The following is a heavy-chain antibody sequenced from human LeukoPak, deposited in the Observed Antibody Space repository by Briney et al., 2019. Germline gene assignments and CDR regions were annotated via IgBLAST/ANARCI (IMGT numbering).Heavy chain of an antibody. CDR1: GYSISSGYY. V-gene: IGHV4-38-2*02. J-gene: IGHJ6*03. CDR3: ARDRRSSSLYYYYYMDV. CDR2: IYHSGST. D-gene: IGHD6-6*01. Sequence: SETLSLTCTVSGYSISSGYYWGWIRQPPGKGLEWIGSIYHSGSTYYNPSLKSRVTISVDTSKNQFSLKLSPVTAADTAVYYCARDRRSSSLYYYYYMDVWGKGTTVTVSS.